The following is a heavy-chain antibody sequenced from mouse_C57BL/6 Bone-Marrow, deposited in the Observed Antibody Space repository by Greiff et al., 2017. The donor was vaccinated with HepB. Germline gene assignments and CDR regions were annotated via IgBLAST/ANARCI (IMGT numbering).Heavy chain of an antibody. CDR1: GFSLTSYA. CDR3: DRNRPPYYYGSSVWYFDV. CDR2: IWTGGGT. V-gene: IGHV2-9-1*01. J-gene: IGHJ1*03. D-gene: IGHD1-1*01. Sequence: QVQLQQSGPGLVAPSQSLSITCTVSGFSLTSYAISWVRQPPGKGLEWLGVIWTGGGTNYNSALKSRLSISKDNSKSQVFLKMNSLQTDDTARYYCDRNRPPYYYGSSVWYFDVWGTGTTVTVSS.